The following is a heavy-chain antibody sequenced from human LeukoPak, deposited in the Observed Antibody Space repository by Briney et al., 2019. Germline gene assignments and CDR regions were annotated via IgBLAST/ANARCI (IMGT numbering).Heavy chain of an antibody. D-gene: IGHD6-13*01. CDR3: ARDREAAGLFLDY. J-gene: IGHJ4*02. V-gene: IGHV3-7*01. CDR2: MKYDGSEK. Sequence: PGGSLRLSCAASGFTFSSYWMSWVRQAPGKGLEWVANMKYDGSEKYYVDSVKGRFTISRDNAKNSLYLQMNSLRAEDTDVYYCARDREAAGLFLDYWGQGTLVTVSS. CDR1: GFTFSSYW.